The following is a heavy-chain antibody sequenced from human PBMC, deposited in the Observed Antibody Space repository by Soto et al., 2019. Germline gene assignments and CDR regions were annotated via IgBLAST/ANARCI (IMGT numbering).Heavy chain of an antibody. V-gene: IGHV1-69*10. J-gene: IGHJ3*02. CDR2: IIPILGIA. Sequence: ASVKVSCKASGGTFSSYAISWVRQAPGQGLEWMGGIIPILGIANYAQKFQGRVTITADKSTSTAYMELSSLRSEDTAVYYFARDLIGYSSSNGAFDIWGQGTMVTVSS. CDR3: ARDLIGYSSSNGAFDI. CDR1: GGTFSSYA. D-gene: IGHD6-6*01.